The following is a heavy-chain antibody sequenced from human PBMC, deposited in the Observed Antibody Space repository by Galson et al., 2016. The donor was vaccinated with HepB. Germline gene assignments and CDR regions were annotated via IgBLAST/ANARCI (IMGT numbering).Heavy chain of an antibody. Sequence: TLSLTCTVSGGSISSGTYYWSWIRQRGKGLEWIGRIYISGNTNYNPSLKRRVTISVDTSKNQFSLKLSSVTAADTAVYFCARGGAYYYNWGQGTLVTVSS. CDR3: ARGGAYYYN. CDR2: IYISGNT. CDR1: GGSISSGTYY. J-gene: IGHJ4*02. V-gene: IGHV4-61*02. D-gene: IGHD2-21*02.